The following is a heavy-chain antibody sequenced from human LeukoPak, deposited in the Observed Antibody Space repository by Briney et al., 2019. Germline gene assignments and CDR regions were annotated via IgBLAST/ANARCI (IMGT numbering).Heavy chain of an antibody. J-gene: IGHJ4*02. CDR2: ISAYNGNT. V-gene: IGHV1-18*01. D-gene: IGHD6-19*01. CDR1: GYTFTSYG. Sequence: ASVKVSCKASGYTFTSYGISWVRQAPGQGLEWMGWISAYNGNTNYAQKLQGRVIMTRDTSTSTVYMELSSLRSEDTAVYYCARRYGEQWLDYFDYWGQGTLATVSS. CDR3: ARRYGEQWLDYFDY.